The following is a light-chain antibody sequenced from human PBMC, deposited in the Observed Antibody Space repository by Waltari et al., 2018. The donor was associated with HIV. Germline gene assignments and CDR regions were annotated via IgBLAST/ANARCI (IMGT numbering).Light chain of an antibody. V-gene: IGKV3-15*01. CDR2: AAS. Sequence: EIVMTQSPATLSVSPGDRATLSCRASQSVRSGLAWYQQKPGQPPRLLIYAASTRATGIPARFSGSGSGTEFTLTISSLQSEDFAVYYCQQYSDWPPFTFGGGTKVEIK. CDR1: QSVRSG. CDR3: QQYSDWPPFT. J-gene: IGKJ4*01.